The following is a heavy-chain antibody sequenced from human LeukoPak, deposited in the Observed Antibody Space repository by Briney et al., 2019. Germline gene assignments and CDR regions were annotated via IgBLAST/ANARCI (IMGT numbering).Heavy chain of an antibody. J-gene: IGHJ4*02. CDR1: GFTFSNAY. Sequence: PGGSLRLSCAASGFTFSNAYMNWVRQAPGKGLEWVANIKQDGSEKYYVDSVKGRFTISRDNAKNSLYLQMNSLRAEDTAVYYCARPSMVRGLPNYWGQGTLVTVSS. CDR2: IKQDGSEK. D-gene: IGHD5-18*01. V-gene: IGHV3-7*01. CDR3: ARPSMVRGLPNY.